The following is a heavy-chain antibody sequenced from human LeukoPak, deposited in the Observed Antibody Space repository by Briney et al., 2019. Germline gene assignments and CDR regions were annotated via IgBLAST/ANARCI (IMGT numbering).Heavy chain of an antibody. V-gene: IGHV1-18*01. J-gene: IGHJ4*02. Sequence: GASVKVSCKASGYTFTSYGISWVRQAPGQGLEWMGWISAYNGNTNYAQKLQGRVTMTTDTSTSTAYMELRSLRSDDTAVYYCARISPYYYDSSGYYEDYWGQGTLATVSS. CDR2: ISAYNGNT. CDR3: ARISPYYYDSSGYYEDY. D-gene: IGHD3-22*01. CDR1: GYTFTSYG.